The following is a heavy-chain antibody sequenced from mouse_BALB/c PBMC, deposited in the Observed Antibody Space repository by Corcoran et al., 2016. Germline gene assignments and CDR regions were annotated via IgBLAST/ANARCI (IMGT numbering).Heavy chain of an antibody. CDR1: GYTFSSYW. J-gene: IGHJ4*01. Sequence: QVQLQQSGAELMKPGASVKISCKATGYTFSSYWIEWVKQRPGHGLEWIGEILPGSGNTNYNEKFKGKATFTADTSSNTAYMQLSSLTSEDSAVYYCARYYRYDAMDYWCQGTSVTVSS. D-gene: IGHD2-14*01. V-gene: IGHV1-9*01. CDR2: ILPGSGNT. CDR3: ARYYRYDAMDY.